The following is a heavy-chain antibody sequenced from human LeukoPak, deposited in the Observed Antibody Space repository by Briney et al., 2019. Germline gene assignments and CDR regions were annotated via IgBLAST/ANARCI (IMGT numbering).Heavy chain of an antibody. V-gene: IGHV4-4*07. Sequence: SETLSLTCTVSGGSISSYYWSWIRQPAGKGLEWIGRIYTSGSTNYNPSLKSRATISVDTSKNQFSLKLSSVTAADTAVYYCARGPTGKQWLFFDYWGQGTLVTVSS. CDR3: ARGPTGKQWLFFDY. D-gene: IGHD6-19*01. J-gene: IGHJ4*02. CDR2: IYTSGST. CDR1: GGSISSYY.